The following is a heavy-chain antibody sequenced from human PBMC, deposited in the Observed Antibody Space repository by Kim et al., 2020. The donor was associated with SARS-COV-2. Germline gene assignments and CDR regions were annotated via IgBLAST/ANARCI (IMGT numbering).Heavy chain of an antibody. Sequence: SETLSLTCTVSGGSISSYYWSWIRQPPGKGLEWIGYIYYSGSTNYNPSLKSRVTISVDTSKNQFSLKLSSVTAADTAVYYCARDRAPGRRWFDPWGQGTLVTVSS. CDR2: IYYSGST. V-gene: IGHV4-59*01. CDR1: GGSISSYY. CDR3: ARDRAPGRRWFDP. D-gene: IGHD3-10*01. J-gene: IGHJ5*02.